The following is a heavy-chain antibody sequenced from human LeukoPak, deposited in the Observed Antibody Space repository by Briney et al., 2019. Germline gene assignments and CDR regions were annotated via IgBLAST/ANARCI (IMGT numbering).Heavy chain of an antibody. CDR2: IYHSGST. D-gene: IGHD3-3*01. V-gene: IGHV4-38-2*01. J-gene: IGHJ4*02. CDR1: GYSSSSGYY. Sequence: PSETLSLTCAVSGYSSSSGYYWGWIRQPPGKGLEWIGSIYHSGSTYYNPSLKSRVTISVDTSKNQFSLKLSSVTAADTAVYYCASDKRYYDFWSGYPWYFDYWGQGTLVTVSS. CDR3: ASDKRYYDFWSGYPWYFDY.